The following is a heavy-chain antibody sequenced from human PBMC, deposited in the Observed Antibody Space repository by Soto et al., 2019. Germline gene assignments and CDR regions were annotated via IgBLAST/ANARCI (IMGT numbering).Heavy chain of an antibody. Sequence: GGSLRLSCSASGFTFSSYAMHWVRQAPGKGLEYISGINSNGGSTYYADSVNSRFTISRDNSKNTLYVQMSSLRAEDTAVYYCVKDRARSDYKDYYYGMDIWGQGTTVTVSS. D-gene: IGHD4-17*01. CDR2: INSNGGST. CDR1: GFTFSSYA. CDR3: VKDRARSDYKDYYYGMDI. J-gene: IGHJ6*02. V-gene: IGHV3-64D*08.